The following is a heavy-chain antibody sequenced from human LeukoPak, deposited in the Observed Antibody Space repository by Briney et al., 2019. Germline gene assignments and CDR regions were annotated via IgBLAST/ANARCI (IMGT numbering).Heavy chain of an antibody. Sequence: GGSLRLSCAASGFTFRSYWMHWVRQAPGKGLVWVSHINSDGSTTSYADSVKGRFAISRDNAKNTLNLQINSLRAEDTAVYHCARGLYWFDPWGQGTLVTVSS. CDR2: INSDGSTT. CDR1: GFTFRSYW. V-gene: IGHV3-74*01. J-gene: IGHJ5*02. CDR3: ARGLYWFDP.